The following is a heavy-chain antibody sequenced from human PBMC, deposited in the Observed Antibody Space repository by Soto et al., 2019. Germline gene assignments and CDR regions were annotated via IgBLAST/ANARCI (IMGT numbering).Heavy chain of an antibody. CDR1: GGSISSSSYY. Sequence: SETLSLTCTVSGGSISSSSYYWGWIRQPPGKGLEWIGSIYYSGSTYYNPSLKSRVTISVDTSKNQFSLKLGSVTAADTAVYYCASNPDYYDSSGYMDYWGQGTLVTVSS. J-gene: IGHJ4*02. CDR3: ASNPDYYDSSGYMDY. D-gene: IGHD3-22*01. CDR2: IYYSGST. V-gene: IGHV4-39*01.